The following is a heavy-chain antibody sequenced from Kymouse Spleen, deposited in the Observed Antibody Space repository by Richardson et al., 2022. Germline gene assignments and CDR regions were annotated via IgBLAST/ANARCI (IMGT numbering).Heavy chain of an antibody. Sequence: QLQLQESGPGLVKPSETLSLTCTVSGGSISSSSYYWGWIRQPPGKGLEWIGSIYYSGSTYYNPSLKSRVTISVDTSKNQFSLKLSSVTAADTAVYYCARHGYCSSTSCYEDAFDIWGQGTMVTVSS. CDR1: GGSISSSSYY. CDR2: IYYSGST. J-gene: IGHJ3*02. CDR3: ARHGYCSSTSCYEDAFDI. V-gene: IGHV4-39*01. D-gene: IGHD2-2*02.